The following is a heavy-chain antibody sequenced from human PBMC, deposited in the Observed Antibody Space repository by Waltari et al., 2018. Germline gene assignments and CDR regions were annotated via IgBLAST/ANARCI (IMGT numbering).Heavy chain of an antibody. J-gene: IGHJ3*02. D-gene: IGHD1-26*01. Sequence: QLQLVQSGAEVKKPGSSVKVPCKASGGTFSPYAFSWVRQAPGQGLEWMGGFIPILGTANYAHKFQGTVTITADESTSTGYMELSSLRSEDTAVYYCATSIVGETGRDAFDIWGQGTVVTVSS. CDR1: GGTFSPYA. CDR2: FIPILGTA. CDR3: ATSIVGETGRDAFDI. V-gene: IGHV1-69*01.